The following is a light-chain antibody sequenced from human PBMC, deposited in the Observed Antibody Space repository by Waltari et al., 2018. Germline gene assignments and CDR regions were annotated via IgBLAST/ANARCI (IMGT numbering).Light chain of an antibody. Sequence: QSVLTQPPSVSGSPGHSVTISCTGTRSDVGGYDFVSWYQQDPGKAPKLLIFDVTKRPSGVPSRFSASKSGNTASLTISGLQAEDEADYYCCSYAVTSSSYVFGGGTKVIV. J-gene: IGLJ1*01. CDR3: CSYAVTSSSYV. CDR2: DVT. CDR1: RSDVGGYDF. V-gene: IGLV2-11*01.